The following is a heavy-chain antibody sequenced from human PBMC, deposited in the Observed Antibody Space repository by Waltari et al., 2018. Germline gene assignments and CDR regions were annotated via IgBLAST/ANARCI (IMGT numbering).Heavy chain of an antibody. Sequence: EVQLVESGGGLVQPGGSLRLSCAASGFTFSCYWMRRVRPGPGEGSEWVGQAPGKGLEGVANKKQDGSEKYYVDSVKGRFTISRDNAKNSLYLQMNSLRAEDTAVYYCARRDGLGYFDLWGRGTLVTVSS. V-gene: IGHV3-7*01. CDR1: GFTFSCYW. J-gene: IGHJ2*01. CDR2: KKQDGSEK. D-gene: IGHD2-8*01. CDR3: ARRDGLGYFDL.